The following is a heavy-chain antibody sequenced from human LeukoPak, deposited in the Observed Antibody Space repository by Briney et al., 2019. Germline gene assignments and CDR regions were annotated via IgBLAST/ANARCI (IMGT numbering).Heavy chain of an antibody. Sequence: SETLSLTCTVSGGSISSGGYYWSWIRQHPGKGLEWIGYIYYSGSTYYHPSLKSRVTISVDTSKNQFSLKLSSVTAADTAVYYCAREDLSGTFDYWGQGTLVTVSS. V-gene: IGHV4-31*03. CDR2: IYYSGST. CDR1: GGSISSGGYY. D-gene: IGHD6-13*01. CDR3: AREDLSGTFDY. J-gene: IGHJ4*02.